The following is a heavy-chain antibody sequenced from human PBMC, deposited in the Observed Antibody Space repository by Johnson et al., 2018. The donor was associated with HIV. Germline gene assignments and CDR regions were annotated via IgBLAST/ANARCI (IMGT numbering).Heavy chain of an antibody. CDR2: ISGSGGSK. Sequence: VQLVESGGGLVQPGGSLKLSCAASGVNFRPYPMTWVRQAPGKGLEWVSAISGSGGSKYYADSVKGRFPISRDNSKNTLDLQMNSLRAEDTAVYYCARPYYVISDYYLYSFDIWGQGTMVAVSS. CDR1: GVNFRPYP. J-gene: IGHJ3*02. D-gene: IGHD3-22*01. CDR3: ARPYYVISDYYLYSFDI. V-gene: IGHV3-23*04.